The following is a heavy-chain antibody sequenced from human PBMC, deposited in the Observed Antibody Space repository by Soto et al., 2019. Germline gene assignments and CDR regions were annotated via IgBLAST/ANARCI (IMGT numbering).Heavy chain of an antibody. V-gene: IGHV4-31*03. D-gene: IGHD2-15*01. CDR2: IYYSGST. CDR1: GGSISSGGYY. Sequence: QVQLQESGPGLVKPSQTLSLTCTVSGGSISSGGYYWSWIRQHPGKGLEWIGYIYYSGSTYYNPSLKSRATRSVDTSKNQFSLKLSSVTAAATAVYYCAGGSVEAATLFDYWGQGNLGTVSS. CDR3: AGGSVEAATLFDY. J-gene: IGHJ4*02.